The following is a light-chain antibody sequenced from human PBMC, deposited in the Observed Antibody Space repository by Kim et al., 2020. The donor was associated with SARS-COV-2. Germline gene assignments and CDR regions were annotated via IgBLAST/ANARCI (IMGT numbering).Light chain of an antibody. CDR1: QDIKNF. Sequence: ASVGDRVTITCRASQDIKNFLAWYQQKPGKVPKVLIYAASTLQSGVPSRFSGSGSGTDFTLTISSLQPEDVATYYCQKCDTAPWTFGQGTKVDIK. CDR2: AAS. V-gene: IGKV1-27*01. CDR3: QKCDTAPWT. J-gene: IGKJ1*01.